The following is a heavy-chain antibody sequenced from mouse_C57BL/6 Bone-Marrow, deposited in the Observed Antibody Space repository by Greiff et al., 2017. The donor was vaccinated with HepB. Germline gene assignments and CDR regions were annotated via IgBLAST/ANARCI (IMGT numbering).Heavy chain of an antibody. CDR3: AAGLLLAWFAY. CDR2: IYPGSGNT. J-gene: IGHJ3*01. Sequence: LQESGAELVRPGASVKLSCKASGYTFTDYYINWVKQRPGQGLEWIARIYPGSGNTYYNEKFKGKATLTAEKSSSTAYMQLSSLTSEDSAVYFCAAGLLLAWFAYWGQGTLVTVSA. D-gene: IGHD2-3*01. CDR1: GYTFTDYY. V-gene: IGHV1-76*01.